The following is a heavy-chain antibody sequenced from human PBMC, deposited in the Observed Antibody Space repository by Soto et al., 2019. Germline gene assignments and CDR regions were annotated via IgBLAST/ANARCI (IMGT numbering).Heavy chain of an antibody. D-gene: IGHD3-22*01. CDR1: GFTFSSYW. Sequence: GGSLRLSCAASGFTFSSYWMSWVRQAPGKGLEWVANIKQDGSEKYYVDSVKGRLTISRDNAKNSLYLQMNSLRAEDTAVYYCAREKGDYYDSSGYYSHWGQGTLVTVSS. CDR2: IKQDGSEK. V-gene: IGHV3-7*03. J-gene: IGHJ4*02. CDR3: AREKGDYYDSSGYYSH.